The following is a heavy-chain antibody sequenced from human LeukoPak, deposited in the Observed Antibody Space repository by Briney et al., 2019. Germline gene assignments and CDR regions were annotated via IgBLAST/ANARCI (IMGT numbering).Heavy chain of an antibody. Sequence: SVKVSCKASGGTFSSYAISWVRQAPGQGLEWMGGIIPIFGTANYAQKFQGRVTITTDESTSTAYMELSSLRSEDTAVYYCARGRNGVNWFDPWGQGTLATVSS. CDR1: GGTFSSYA. V-gene: IGHV1-69*05. CDR2: IIPIFGTA. D-gene: IGHD1-1*01. J-gene: IGHJ5*02. CDR3: ARGRNGVNWFDP.